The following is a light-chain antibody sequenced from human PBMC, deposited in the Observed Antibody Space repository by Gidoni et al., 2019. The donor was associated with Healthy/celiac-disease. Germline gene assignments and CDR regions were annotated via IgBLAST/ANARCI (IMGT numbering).Light chain of an antibody. V-gene: IGKV1-5*03. CDR2: KAS. CDR1: QSISSW. Sequence: IQIPQSPSTLSASVGDRVTITCRASQSISSWLAWYQQKPGKAPKLLIYKASSLESGVPSRFSGSGSGTEFTLTISSLQPDDFATYYCQQYNSSPWTFGQGTKVEIK. J-gene: IGKJ1*01. CDR3: QQYNSSPWT.